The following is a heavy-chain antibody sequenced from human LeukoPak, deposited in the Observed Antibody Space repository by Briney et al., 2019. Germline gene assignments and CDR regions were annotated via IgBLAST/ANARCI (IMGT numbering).Heavy chain of an antibody. Sequence: SETLSLTCSVSDGSINSGTYYWAWIRQPPGKGLEWIGSIYYSGSTYYNPSLKSRVTISVDTSRNQFSLKLSSATAADTAVYYCASLAVAGLSEGYWGQGTLVIVSS. CDR3: ASLAVAGLSEGY. CDR1: DGSINSGTYY. V-gene: IGHV4-39*01. J-gene: IGHJ4*02. D-gene: IGHD6-19*01. CDR2: IYYSGST.